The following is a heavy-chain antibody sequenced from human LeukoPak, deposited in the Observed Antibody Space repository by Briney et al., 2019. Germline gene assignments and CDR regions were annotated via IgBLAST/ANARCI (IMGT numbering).Heavy chain of an antibody. CDR1: GFTFSSYS. J-gene: IGHJ4*02. CDR3: ARVGGYSSSSYY. Sequence: PGRSLRLSCAASGFTFSSYSMNWVRQAPGKGLEWVSSISSSSSYIYYADSVKGRFTISRDNAKNSLYLQMNSLRAEDTAVYYCARVGGYSSSSYYWGQGTLVTVSS. D-gene: IGHD6-13*01. V-gene: IGHV3-21*01. CDR2: ISSSSSYI.